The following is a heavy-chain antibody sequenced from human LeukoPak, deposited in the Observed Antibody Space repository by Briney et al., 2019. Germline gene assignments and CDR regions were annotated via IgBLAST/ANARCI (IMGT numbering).Heavy chain of an antibody. J-gene: IGHJ4*02. CDR1: GGSISSSSYY. D-gene: IGHD5-18*01. CDR2: IYYSGST. CDR3: ATVDTASVDY. Sequence: SETLSLTCTVSGGSISSSSYYWGWIRQPPGKGLEWIGSIYYSGSTYHNPSLKSRVTISVDTSKNQFSLKLSSVTAADTAVYYCATVDTASVDYWGQGTLVTVSS. V-gene: IGHV4-39*07.